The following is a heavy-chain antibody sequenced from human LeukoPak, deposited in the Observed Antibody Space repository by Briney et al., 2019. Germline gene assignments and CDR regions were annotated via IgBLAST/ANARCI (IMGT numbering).Heavy chain of an antibody. CDR3: TAAYCGGDCFYYYYYGMDV. V-gene: IGHV1-58*01. D-gene: IGHD2-21*02. CDR1: GFTFTSSA. Sequence: SVKVSCKASGFTFTSSAVQWVRQARGQRLEWIGWIVVGSGNTNYAQKFQERVTITRDMSTSTAYMELSSLRSEDTAVYYCTAAYCGGDCFYYYYYGMDVWGQGTTVTVSS. J-gene: IGHJ6*02. CDR2: IVVGSGNT.